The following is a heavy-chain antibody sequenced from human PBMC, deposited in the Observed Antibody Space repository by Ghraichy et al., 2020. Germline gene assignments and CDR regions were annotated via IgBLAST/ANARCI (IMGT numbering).Heavy chain of an antibody. D-gene: IGHD3-10*01. Sequence: SVKVSCKASGGTFSSYAISWVRQAPGQGLEWMGGIIPIFGIANYAQKFQGRVTITADKSTSTAYMELSSLRSEDTAVYYCARGDGILWFGVQATYGMDVWGQGTTVTVSS. V-gene: IGHV1-69*10. CDR3: ARGDGILWFGVQATYGMDV. CDR2: IIPIFGIA. CDR1: GGTFSSYA. J-gene: IGHJ6*02.